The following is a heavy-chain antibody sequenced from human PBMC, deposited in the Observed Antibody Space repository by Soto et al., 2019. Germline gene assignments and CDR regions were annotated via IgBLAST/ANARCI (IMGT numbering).Heavy chain of an antibody. CDR2: IRGSGAGT. CDR1: GFTFSSYA. D-gene: IGHD6-13*01. J-gene: IGHJ4*02. Sequence: GGSLRLSCAASGFTFSSYAMSWVRQAPGKGLEWVSAIRGSGAGTYYADSVKGRFTISRDNSKNTLYLQMNSLRAEDTAVYFCAKGFGISWQYYFDYWGQGTLVTVSS. CDR3: AKGFGISWQYYFDY. V-gene: IGHV3-23*01.